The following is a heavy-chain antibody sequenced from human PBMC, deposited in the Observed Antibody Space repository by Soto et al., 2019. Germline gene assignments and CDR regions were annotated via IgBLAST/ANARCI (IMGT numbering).Heavy chain of an antibody. V-gene: IGHV3-15*01. CDR3: TTDKAITGTDY. CDR1: GFTFSNAW. D-gene: IGHD1-20*01. CDR2: IKSKTDGGTT. Sequence: EVQLVESGGGLVKPGGSLRLSCAASGFTFSNAWMSWVRQAPGKGLEWVGRIKSKTDGGTTDYAAPVKGRFTISTDDSKNTLYLQMNSLKTEDTAVYYCTTDKAITGTDYWGQGTLVTVSS. J-gene: IGHJ4*02.